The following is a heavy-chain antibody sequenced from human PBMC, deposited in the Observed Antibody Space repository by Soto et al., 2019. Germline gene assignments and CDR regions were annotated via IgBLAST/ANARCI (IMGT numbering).Heavy chain of an antibody. D-gene: IGHD6-19*01. CDR2: IYYSGTT. J-gene: IGHJ4*02. Sequence: QLQLQESGSGLVKPSQTLSLTCAVSGDSSSSGGYSWHWIRQPPGKGLEWIGYIYYSGTTYSNPSLKSRVTISVDRSKNQFSLNLISVTAADTAVYYCARAVALGYAFDYWGQGTLVTVSS. CDR3: ARAVALGYAFDY. CDR1: GDSSSSGGYS. V-gene: IGHV4-30-2*01.